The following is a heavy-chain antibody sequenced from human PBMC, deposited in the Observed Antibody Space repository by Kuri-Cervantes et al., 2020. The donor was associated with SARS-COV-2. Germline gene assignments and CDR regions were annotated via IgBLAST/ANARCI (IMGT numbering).Heavy chain of an antibody. Sequence: GSLRLSCTVSGGSISSGSYYWGWIRQPPGKGLEWIGGIYYSGSTYYNPSLKSRVTISVDTSKNQFSLKLSSVTAADTAVYYCARHSTQYNYYYMDVWGKGTTVTVSS. CDR1: GGSISSGSYY. CDR2: IYYSGST. V-gene: IGHV4-39*01. CDR3: ARHSTQYNYYYMDV. D-gene: IGHD4-11*01. J-gene: IGHJ6*03.